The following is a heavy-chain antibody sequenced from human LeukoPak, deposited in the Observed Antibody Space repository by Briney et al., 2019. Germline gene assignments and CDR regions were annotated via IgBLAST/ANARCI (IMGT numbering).Heavy chain of an antibody. CDR2: FDPEDGET. CDR1: GYTLTELS. D-gene: IGHD3-22*01. V-gene: IGHV1-24*01. Sequence: GASVKVSCKVSGYTLTELSMHWVRQAPGKGLEWMGGFDPEDGETIYAQKFQGRVTMTEDTSTDTAYMELSSLRSEDTAVYYCATLGDSSGYPPFKVWFDPWGQGTLVTVSS. J-gene: IGHJ5*02. CDR3: ATLGDSSGYPPFKVWFDP.